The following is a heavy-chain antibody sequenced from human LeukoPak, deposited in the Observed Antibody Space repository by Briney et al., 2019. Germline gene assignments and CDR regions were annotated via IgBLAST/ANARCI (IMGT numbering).Heavy chain of an antibody. V-gene: IGHV4-59*01. J-gene: IGHJ4*02. Sequence: SETLFLTCTVSGGSISSYYWSWIRQPPGKGLEWIGYIYYSGSTNYNPSLKSRVTISVDTSKKQFSLKLSSVTAADTAVYYCARSKDILTGYCFDYWGQGTLVTVSS. CDR2: IYYSGST. CDR1: GGSISSYY. D-gene: IGHD3-9*01. CDR3: ARSKDILTGYCFDY.